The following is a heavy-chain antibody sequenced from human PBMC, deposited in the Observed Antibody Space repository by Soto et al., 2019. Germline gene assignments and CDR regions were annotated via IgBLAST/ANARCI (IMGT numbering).Heavy chain of an antibody. D-gene: IGHD3-9*01. Sequence: QVQLVQSGAEVKKPGASVKVSCKVSGYTLTELSMHWVRQAPGKGLEWMGGFDPEDGDTIYAQKFQGRVTMTKDTSTNTAYMELSMRGSEDSVVDFSAREYYDILPAHIGGGWFDPWGQGTLVTVSS. CDR1: GYTLTELS. CDR3: AREYYDILPAHIGGGWFDP. V-gene: IGHV1-24*01. J-gene: IGHJ5*02. CDR2: FDPEDGDT.